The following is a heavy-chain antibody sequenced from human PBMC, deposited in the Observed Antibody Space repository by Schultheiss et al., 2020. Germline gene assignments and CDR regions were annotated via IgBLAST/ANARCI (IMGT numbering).Heavy chain of an antibody. CDR3: ARDYATAMVPGFYYYYYGMDV. Sequence: SVKVSCKASGGTFSSYAISWVRQAPGQGLEWMGGIIPIFGTANYAQKFQGRVTITADESTSTAYMELRSLRSDDTAVYYCARDYATAMVPGFYYYYYGMDVWGQGTTVTVSS. V-gene: IGHV1-69*13. J-gene: IGHJ6*02. D-gene: IGHD5-18*01. CDR1: GGTFSSYA. CDR2: IIPIFGTA.